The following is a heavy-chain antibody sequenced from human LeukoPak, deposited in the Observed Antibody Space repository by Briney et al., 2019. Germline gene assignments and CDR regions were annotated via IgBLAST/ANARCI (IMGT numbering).Heavy chain of an antibody. CDR1: GDSISTGTYY. J-gene: IGHJ3*02. D-gene: IGHD3-10*01. CDR2: IYTSGST. Sequence: SETLSLTCTVSGDSISTGTYYWSWIRQPAGKGLEWIGRIYTSGSTNYNPSLKSRVTISVHTSKNQFSLKLNSVTAADTAVYYCARGDYYGSGSYYNSAFDIWGQGTMVTVSS. CDR3: ARGDYYGSGSYYNSAFDI. V-gene: IGHV4-61*02.